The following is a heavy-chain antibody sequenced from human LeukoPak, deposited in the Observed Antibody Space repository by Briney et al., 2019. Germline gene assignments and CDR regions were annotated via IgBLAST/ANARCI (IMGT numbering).Heavy chain of an antibody. J-gene: IGHJ4*02. CDR3: ARDGVYGDPRMGGY. V-gene: IGHV1-69*13. Sequence: ASVKVSCKASGGTFSSYAISWVRQAPGQGLEWMGGIIPIFGTANYAQKFQGRVTITADESTSTAYMELSSLRSEDTAVYYCARDGVYGDPRMGGYWGQGTLVTVSS. D-gene: IGHD4-17*01. CDR2: IIPIFGTA. CDR1: GGTFSSYA.